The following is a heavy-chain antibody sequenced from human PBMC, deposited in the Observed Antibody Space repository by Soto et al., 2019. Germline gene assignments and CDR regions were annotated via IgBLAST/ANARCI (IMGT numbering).Heavy chain of an antibody. CDR1: GGSISSNNW. Sequence: QVQLQESGPGLVKPSGTLSLTCAVSGGSISSNNWWSWVRQPPGKGLEWIGEVYHSGSTNYNPSLESRVTISVDKSKNHFSLNLYSVTAADTAVYYCARDGPDGDNLHPWGQGALVTVSS. V-gene: IGHV4-4*02. CDR3: ARDGPDGDNLHP. CDR2: VYHSGST. J-gene: IGHJ5*02. D-gene: IGHD1-1*01.